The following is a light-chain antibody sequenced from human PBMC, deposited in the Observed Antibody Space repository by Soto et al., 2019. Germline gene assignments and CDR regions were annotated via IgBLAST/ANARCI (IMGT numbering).Light chain of an antibody. Sequence: EIVLTQSPGTMSLSPGERATLSCRASQSISSTYLAWYQQKPGQAPRLLIYGASSRSTGITDRFSGSGSGTEFTLTISRLEPEDFAVYYCQQYGGSPPYTFGQGTKLEIK. CDR1: QSISSTY. J-gene: IGKJ2*01. CDR3: QQYGGSPPYT. V-gene: IGKV3-20*01. CDR2: GAS.